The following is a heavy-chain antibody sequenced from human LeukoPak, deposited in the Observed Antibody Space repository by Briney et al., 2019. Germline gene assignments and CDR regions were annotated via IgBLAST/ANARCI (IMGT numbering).Heavy chain of an antibody. CDR2: ISRTGTTI. CDR1: GFTFNSYT. J-gene: IGHJ5*02. D-gene: IGHD3-10*01. CDR3: ARGRMVRGVTWWFDP. Sequence: AGGSLRLSCAASGFTFNSYTMNWVRQAPGKGLEWISYISRTGTTIYYADSVKGRFTISRDNAKNSLYLQMNSLRSEDTGLYFCARGRMVRGVTWWFDPWGQGTLVTVSS. V-gene: IGHV3-48*01.